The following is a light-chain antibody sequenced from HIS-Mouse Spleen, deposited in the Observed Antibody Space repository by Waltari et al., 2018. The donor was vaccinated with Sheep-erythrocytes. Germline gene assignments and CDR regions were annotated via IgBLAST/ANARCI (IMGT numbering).Light chain of an antibody. J-gene: IGLJ3*02. Sequence: QSALTQPPSASGSPGQSVTISCTGTSSDVGGYNDVSWYQQHPGKAPKLMIYEVSKRPSGVPDRFSGSKSGNTASLTISGLQAEDEADYYCCSYAGSSTPWVFGGGTKLTVL. CDR1: SSDVGGYND. CDR3: CSYAGSSTPWV. CDR2: EVS. V-gene: IGLV2-8*01.